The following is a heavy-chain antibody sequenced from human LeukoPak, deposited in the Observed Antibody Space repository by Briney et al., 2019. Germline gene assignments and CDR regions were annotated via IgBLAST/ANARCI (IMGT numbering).Heavy chain of an antibody. CDR2: IYYSGST. J-gene: IGHJ4*02. D-gene: IGHD2-2*01. CDR3: ARQLGYCSGTSCYADKVDY. CDR1: GGSISSSSYY. V-gene: IGHV4-39*01. Sequence: PSETLSLTCTVSGGSISSSSYYWGWIRQPPGKGLEWIGSIYYSGSTYYNPSLKSRVTISVGTSKNQFSLKLSSVTAADTAVYYCARQLGYCSGTSCYADKVDYWGQGTLVTVSS.